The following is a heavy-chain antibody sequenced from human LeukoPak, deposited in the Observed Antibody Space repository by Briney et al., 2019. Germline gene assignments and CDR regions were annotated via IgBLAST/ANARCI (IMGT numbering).Heavy chain of an antibody. Sequence: GGSLRLSCAASGFTFDDYAMHWVRQAPGKGLEWVSGISWNSGSIGYADSVKGRFTISRDNAKNSLYLQMNSLRAEDTALYYCAKENKAGTFDYWGQGTLVTVSS. CDR3: AKENKAGTFDY. CDR2: ISWNSGSI. D-gene: IGHD1/OR15-1a*01. J-gene: IGHJ4*02. CDR1: GFTFDDYA. V-gene: IGHV3-9*01.